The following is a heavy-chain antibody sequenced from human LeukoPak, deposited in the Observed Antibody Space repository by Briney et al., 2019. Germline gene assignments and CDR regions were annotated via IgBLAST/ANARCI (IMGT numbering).Heavy chain of an antibody. J-gene: IGHJ3*02. CDR3: ASFGGVIVGPPDAFDI. CDR2: FYTSGST. V-gene: IGHV4-4*07. D-gene: IGHD3-16*02. CDR1: GGSISSYY. Sequence: SETLSLTCTVSGGSISSYYWSWIRQPAGKGLEWIGRFYTSGSTNYNPSLKSRVTMSVDTSKNQFSLKLSSVTAADTAVYYCASFGGVIVGPPDAFDIWGQGTMVTVSS.